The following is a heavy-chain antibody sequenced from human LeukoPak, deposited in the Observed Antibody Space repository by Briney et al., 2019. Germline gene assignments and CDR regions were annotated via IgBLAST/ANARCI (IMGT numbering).Heavy chain of an antibody. CDR2: ISTSSSYI. V-gene: IGHV3-21*01. J-gene: IGHJ5*02. CDR3: ARDYCSSTSCSQRNWFDP. Sequence: GGSLRLSCAASGFTFSGSTMNWVRQAPGKGLEWVSFISTSSSYIYYADSVRGRFTISRDNAKNSLYLQMNSLRAEDTAVYYCARDYCSSTSCSQRNWFDPWGQGTLVTVSS. CDR1: GFTFSGST. D-gene: IGHD2-2*01.